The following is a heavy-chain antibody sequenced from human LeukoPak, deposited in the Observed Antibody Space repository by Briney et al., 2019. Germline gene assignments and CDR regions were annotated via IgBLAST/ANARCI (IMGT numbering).Heavy chain of an antibody. Sequence: GASVKVSCKASGYTFTSYGISWVRQAPGQGLEWMGRISAYNGNTNYAQKLQGRVTMTTDTSTSTAYMELRSLRSDDTAVYYCARDIAVDGDYVIPPFDYWGQGTLVTVSS. V-gene: IGHV1-18*01. D-gene: IGHD4-17*01. CDR2: ISAYNGNT. J-gene: IGHJ4*02. CDR3: ARDIAVDGDYVIPPFDY. CDR1: GYTFTSYG.